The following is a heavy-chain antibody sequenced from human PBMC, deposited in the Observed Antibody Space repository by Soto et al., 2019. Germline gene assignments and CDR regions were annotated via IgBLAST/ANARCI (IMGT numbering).Heavy chain of an antibody. CDR2: ISSSSSTI. Sequence: EVQLVESGGGLVQPGGSLRLSCAASGFTFSSYSMNWVRQAPGKGLEXVXYISSSSSTIYYADSVKGRFTISRDNAKNSLYLQMNSLRDXDTXVYXXAXXXGXAXXXXXXGMDVWGQGTTVTVSS. V-gene: IGHV3-48*02. CDR1: GFTFSSYS. CDR3: AXXXGXAXXXXXXGMDV. J-gene: IGHJ6*02.